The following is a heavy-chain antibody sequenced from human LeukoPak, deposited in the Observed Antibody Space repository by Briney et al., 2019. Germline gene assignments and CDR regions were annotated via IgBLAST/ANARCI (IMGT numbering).Heavy chain of an antibody. V-gene: IGHV4-34*01. Sequence: SETLSLTCAVYGGSFSGYYWSWIRQPPGKGLEWIGEINHSGSTNYNPSLKSRVTISVDTSKNRFSLKLSSVTAADTAVYYCARLRQQLVGLLVKRKDWFDPWGQGTLVTVSS. CDR2: INHSGST. CDR3: ARLRQQLVGLLVKRKDWFDP. CDR1: GGSFSGYY. D-gene: IGHD6-13*01. J-gene: IGHJ5*02.